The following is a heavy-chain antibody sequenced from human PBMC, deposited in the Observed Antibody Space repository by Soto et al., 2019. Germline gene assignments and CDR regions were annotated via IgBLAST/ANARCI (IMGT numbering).Heavy chain of an antibody. CDR1: GGTFSSYT. CDR3: ARERPRDIVVVPAATTNWFDP. Sequence: GASVKVSCKASGGTFSSYTISWVRQAPGQGLEWMGRIIPILGIANYAQKFQGRVTITADKSTSTAYMELSSLRSEDTAVYYCARERPRDIVVVPAATTNWFDPWGQGTLVTVSS. CDR2: IIPILGIA. V-gene: IGHV1-69*04. D-gene: IGHD2-2*01. J-gene: IGHJ5*02.